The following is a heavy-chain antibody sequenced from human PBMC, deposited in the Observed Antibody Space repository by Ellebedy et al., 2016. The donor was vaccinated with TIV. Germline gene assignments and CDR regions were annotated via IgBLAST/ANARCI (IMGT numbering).Heavy chain of an antibody. J-gene: IGHJ4*02. Sequence: AASVKVSCKASGYTFMSYSIAWVRQAPGQGLEGRGWVSGYNGNTNYAQKVQGRVTMTTDTSTNTAYMELRSLTSDDTAVYFCARTSRYAYSSSCDYWGQGTLVTVSS. D-gene: IGHD6-13*01. CDR1: GYTFMSYS. CDR2: VSGYNGNT. V-gene: IGHV1-18*01. CDR3: ARTSRYAYSSSCDY.